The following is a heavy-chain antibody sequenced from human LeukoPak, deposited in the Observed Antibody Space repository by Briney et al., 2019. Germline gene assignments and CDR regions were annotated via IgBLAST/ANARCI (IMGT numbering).Heavy chain of an antibody. CDR3: ARAPQVYYYYYMDV. CDR2: INSDGSST. V-gene: IGHV3-74*01. CDR1: GFTFSSYW. Sequence: PGGSLRLSCAASGFTFSSYWMHWVRQAPGKGLVWVSRINSDGSSTSYADSVKGRCTISRDNAKNTLYLQMNSLRAEDTAVYYCARAPQVYYYYYMDVWGKGTTVTVSS. J-gene: IGHJ6*03.